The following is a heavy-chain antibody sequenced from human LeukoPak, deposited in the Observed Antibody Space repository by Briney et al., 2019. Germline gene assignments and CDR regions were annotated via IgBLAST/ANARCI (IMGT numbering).Heavy chain of an antibody. CDR1: GYSFTSYG. V-gene: IGHV1-18*01. Sequence: ASVKVSCKASGYSFTSYGLSWVRQAPGQGLEWMGWISAYNGNTNYVQKLQGRVTMTTDTSTSTAHMELSRLRSDDTAVYYCARDSPIVGTFYAFDIWGQGTMVTVSP. J-gene: IGHJ3*02. CDR3: ARDSPIVGTFYAFDI. CDR2: ISAYNGNT. D-gene: IGHD1-26*01.